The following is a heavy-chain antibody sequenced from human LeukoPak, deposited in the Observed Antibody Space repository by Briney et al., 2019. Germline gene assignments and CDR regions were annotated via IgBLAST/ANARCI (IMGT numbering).Heavy chain of an antibody. CDR2: ISGSGGST. J-gene: IGHJ6*03. V-gene: IGHV3-23*01. Sequence: GGSLRLSCAASGFTFSSYAMSWVRQAPGKGLEWVSAISGSGGSTYYADSVKGRFTISRDNSKNTLYLQMSSLRAEDTAVYFCAKNRGANYYNYYMDVWGKGTTVTVSS. CDR1: GFTFSSYA. CDR3: AKNRGANYYNYYMDV. D-gene: IGHD4/OR15-4a*01.